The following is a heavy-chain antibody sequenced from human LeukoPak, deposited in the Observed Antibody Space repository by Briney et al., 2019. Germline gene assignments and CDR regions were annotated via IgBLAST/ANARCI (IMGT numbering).Heavy chain of an antibody. V-gene: IGHV3-48*03. CDR1: GFIFSSYE. D-gene: IGHD1-1*01. J-gene: IGHJ6*02. Sequence: GGSLRLSCAASGFIFSSYEMNWVRQAPGKGLEWVSYISSSGTIIYYADSVKGRFTISRDYAKNSLYLQMNSLRAEDTAVYCCARESGSATWYYGMDVWGQGTTVTVSS. CDR3: ARESGSATWYYGMDV. CDR2: ISSSGTII.